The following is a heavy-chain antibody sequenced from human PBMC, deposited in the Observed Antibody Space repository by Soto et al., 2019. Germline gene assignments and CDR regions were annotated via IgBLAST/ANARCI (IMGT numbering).Heavy chain of an antibody. V-gene: IGHV3-23*01. CDR1: GFTFSNYA. D-gene: IGHD1-1*01. Sequence: EVQLLESGGALVQPGGSLRLSCAASGFTFSNYAMSWVRQAPGKGLEWVSSIGSSGGSKYYADSVKGRFTNSRDISKKTVFLQMDSLRAEDTALYFCARQRQLPHYYFDPWGPGTLVTGSS. CDR2: IGSSGGSK. CDR3: ARQRQLPHYYFDP. J-gene: IGHJ4*02.